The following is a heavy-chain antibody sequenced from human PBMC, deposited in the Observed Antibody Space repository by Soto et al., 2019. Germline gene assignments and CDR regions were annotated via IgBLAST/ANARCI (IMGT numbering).Heavy chain of an antibody. CDR2: IKQDGSEK. J-gene: IGHJ6*03. CDR1: GFTFSSYW. CDR3: ARDYRGFTPYYYYRDV. D-gene: IGHD3-10*01. Sequence: PGGSLRLSCAASGFTFSSYWMSWVRQAPGKGLEWVANIKQDGSEKYYVDSVKGRFTISRDNAKNSLYLQMNSLRAEDTAVYYCARDYRGFTPYYYYRDVWGKGTTVTVSS. V-gene: IGHV3-7*01.